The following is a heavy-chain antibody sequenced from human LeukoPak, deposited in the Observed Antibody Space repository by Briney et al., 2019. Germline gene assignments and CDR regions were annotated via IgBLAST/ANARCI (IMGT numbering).Heavy chain of an antibody. Sequence: SETLSLTCAVYSGSFSGYYWSWIRQPPGKGLEWIGEINHSGSTNYNPSLKSRVTISVDTSNNQFSLKLSSATAADTAVYYCARQYYQADYSNWFDPWGQGTLVTVSS. CDR2: INHSGST. CDR3: ARQYYQADYSNWFDP. J-gene: IGHJ5*02. D-gene: IGHD4-4*01. V-gene: IGHV4-34*01. CDR1: SGSFSGYY.